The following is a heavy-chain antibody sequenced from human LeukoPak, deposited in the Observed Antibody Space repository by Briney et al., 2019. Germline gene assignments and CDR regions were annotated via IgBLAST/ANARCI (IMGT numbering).Heavy chain of an antibody. V-gene: IGHV4-34*01. J-gene: IGHJ4*02. CDR1: GGSVSGYY. CDR2: INHRGIS. D-gene: IGHD6-13*01. Sequence: SETLSLTCAVYGGSVSGYYWSWIRQPPGKGLEWIAEINHRGISNYNPSLKSRVTISIDPSKNQFSLNLSSLTAADTALYYCARGSEIAAAGTGFYFDYWGQGTLVTVSS. CDR3: ARGSEIAAAGTGFYFDY.